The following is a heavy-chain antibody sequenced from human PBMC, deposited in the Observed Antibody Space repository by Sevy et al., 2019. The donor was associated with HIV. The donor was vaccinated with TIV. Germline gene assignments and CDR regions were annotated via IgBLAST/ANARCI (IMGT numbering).Heavy chain of an antibody. CDR2: ISAYNGNT. Sequence: ASVKVSCKASGYTFTSYGISWVRQAPGQGLEWMGWISAYNGNTNYAQKLQGRVTMTTDTSTSTAYMELRSLRYDDTAVYYCARETYSGSYFDYWGQGTLVTVSS. V-gene: IGHV1-18*04. J-gene: IGHJ4*02. CDR1: GYTFTSYG. CDR3: ARETYSGSYFDY. D-gene: IGHD1-26*01.